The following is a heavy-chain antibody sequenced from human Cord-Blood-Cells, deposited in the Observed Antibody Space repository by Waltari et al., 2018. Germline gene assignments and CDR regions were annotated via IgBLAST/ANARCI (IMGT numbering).Heavy chain of an antibody. CDR3: AKEIGGSVFY. Sequence: QVQLVESGGGVVQPGRSLRLSCAASGFTFSSYGMHWVRQAPGKGLEWVAVISYDGSNKYYADSVKGRFTISRDNSKNTLYLQMNSLRAEDTAVYYCAKEIGGSVFYWGQGTLVTVSS. CDR2: ISYDGSNK. D-gene: IGHD1-26*01. CDR1: GFTFSSYG. V-gene: IGHV3-30*18. J-gene: IGHJ4*02.